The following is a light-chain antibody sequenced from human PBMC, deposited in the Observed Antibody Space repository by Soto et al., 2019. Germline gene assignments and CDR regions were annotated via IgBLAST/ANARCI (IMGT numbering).Light chain of an antibody. CDR3: HQYGGSPRT. Sequence: EIVVTQSPGTLSLSPGERATLSCRASQSVNSNYLAWYQQKPGQAARLLIHGATNRATGIPGRFSGSGSGTDFTLTIARLEPEDFAVYYCHQYGGSPRTFGQGTKVEIK. V-gene: IGKV3-20*01. CDR1: QSVNSNY. J-gene: IGKJ1*01. CDR2: GAT.